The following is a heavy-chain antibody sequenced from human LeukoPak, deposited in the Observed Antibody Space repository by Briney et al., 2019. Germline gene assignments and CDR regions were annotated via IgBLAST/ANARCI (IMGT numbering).Heavy chain of an antibody. Sequence: GGSLRLSCAASGFTFSSYGMHWVRQAPGKGLEWVAVIWYDGSNKYYADSVKGRFTISRDNSKNTLYLQMNSLRAEDTAVYYCAKARGYSNRHYFDYWGQGTLVTVSS. J-gene: IGHJ4*02. CDR1: GFTFSSYG. CDR2: IWYDGSNK. V-gene: IGHV3-33*06. D-gene: IGHD4-4*01. CDR3: AKARGYSNRHYFDY.